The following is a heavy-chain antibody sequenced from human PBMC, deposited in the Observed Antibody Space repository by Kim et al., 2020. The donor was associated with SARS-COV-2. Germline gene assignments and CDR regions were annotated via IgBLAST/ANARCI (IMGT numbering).Heavy chain of an antibody. CDR1: GGSVSSSNYY. J-gene: IGHJ3*01. D-gene: IGHD3-9*01. Sequence: SETLSLTCTVSGGSVSSSNYYWGWIRQPTGKGLEWIATIFYSDRTYYNPSLESRVTISVDTSKSQFSLRLSSVSAADTAVYYFARGDILPGYDSYAAFDLWGQGTMVTVSS. CDR3: ARGDILPGYDSYAAFDL. V-gene: IGHV4-39*07. CDR2: IFYSDRT.